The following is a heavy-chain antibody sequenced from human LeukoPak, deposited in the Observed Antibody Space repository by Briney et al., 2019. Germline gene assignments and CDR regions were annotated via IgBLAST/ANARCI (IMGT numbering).Heavy chain of an antibody. CDR1: GGSISRGSYY. V-gene: IGHV4-61*02. J-gene: IGHJ4*02. Sequence: SETLSLTCTVSGGSISRGSYYWSWIRQPAGKGLERIGRIDTSGSTNYSPSLKSRVTISVDTSKNQFSLKLSSVTAADTAVYYCARTSITMIGSYDYWGQGTLVTVSS. D-gene: IGHD3-22*01. CDR2: IDTSGST. CDR3: ARTSITMIGSYDY.